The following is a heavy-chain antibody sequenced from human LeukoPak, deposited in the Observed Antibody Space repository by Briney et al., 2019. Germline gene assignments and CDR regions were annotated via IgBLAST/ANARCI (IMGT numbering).Heavy chain of an antibody. V-gene: IGHV1-8*03. J-gene: IGHJ3*02. Sequence: ASVKVSCKASVYTFTSYDINWVRQATGQGLEWMGWVNPNSGNTGYAQKFQGRVTITRNTSISTAYMELSSLRSEDTAVYYCARGLRYYYDRSGYWKGAFDIWGQGTMVTVSS. CDR3: ARGLRYYYDRSGYWKGAFDI. CDR1: VYTFTSYD. D-gene: IGHD3-22*01. CDR2: VNPNSGNT.